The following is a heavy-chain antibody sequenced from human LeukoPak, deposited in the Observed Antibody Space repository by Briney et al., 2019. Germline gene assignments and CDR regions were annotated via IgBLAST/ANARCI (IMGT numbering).Heavy chain of an antibody. Sequence: GGSLRLSCAASGFTFSSYWMHWVRQAPGKGLVWVSHINSDGISTGYVDSVKGRFIISRDNAKNTLYLQMNSLRAEDTAVYYCARGYCSGGSCYKLNACDIWGQRTMVTVSS. J-gene: IGHJ3*02. CDR1: GFTFSSYW. CDR3: ARGYCSGGSCYKLNACDI. V-gene: IGHV3-74*01. CDR2: INSDGIST. D-gene: IGHD2-15*01.